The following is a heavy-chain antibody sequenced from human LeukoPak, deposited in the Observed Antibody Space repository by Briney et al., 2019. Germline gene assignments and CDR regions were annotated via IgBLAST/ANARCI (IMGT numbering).Heavy chain of an antibody. CDR2: IYYSGST. CDR3: ARRLYQGAEDYVANWFDP. D-gene: IGHD4-17*01. J-gene: IGHJ5*02. V-gene: IGHV4-39*01. CDR1: GGSISSSSYY. Sequence: SETLSLTCTVSGGSISSSSYYWGWIRQPPGKGLEWIGSIYYSGSTYYNPSLKSRVTISVDTSKNQFSLKLSSVTAADTAVYYCARRLYQGAEDYVANWFDPWRQGTLVTVSS.